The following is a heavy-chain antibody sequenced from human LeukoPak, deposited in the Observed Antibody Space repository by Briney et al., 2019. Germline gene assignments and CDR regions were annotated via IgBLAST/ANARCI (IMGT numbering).Heavy chain of an antibody. CDR1: GFTFSHYA. D-gene: IGHD3-22*01. V-gene: IGHV3-30*18. J-gene: IGHJ4*02. CDR2: ISFDGTNK. CDR3: AKGGYYERPWYFDY. Sequence: PGRSLRLSCAASGFTFSHYAMHWVRQAPGKWLEWVAVISFDGTNKFYADSVEGRFTISRDNSKNALYLQMNSLRAEDTAVYYCAKGGYYERPWYFDYWGQGTLVTVSS.